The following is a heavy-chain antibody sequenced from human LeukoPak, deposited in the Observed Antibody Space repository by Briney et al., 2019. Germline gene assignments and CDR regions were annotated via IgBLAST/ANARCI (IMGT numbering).Heavy chain of an antibody. CDR3: AAAGYSSSWYDPFDY. J-gene: IGHJ4*02. Sequence: PSETLSLTCTVSGGSISTYYWSWIRQPPGKGLEWIGYIYYSGSTSYSPSLKSRVTISVDTSKNQFSLKLSSVTAADTAVYYCAAAGYSSSWYDPFDYWGQGTLVTVSS. D-gene: IGHD6-13*01. CDR1: GGSISTYY. CDR2: IYYSGST. V-gene: IGHV4-59*12.